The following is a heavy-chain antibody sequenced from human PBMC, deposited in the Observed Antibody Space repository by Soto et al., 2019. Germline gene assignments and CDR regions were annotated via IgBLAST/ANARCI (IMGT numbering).Heavy chain of an antibody. CDR1: GCSISSFY. J-gene: IGHJ4*02. Sequence: PSETLSLTCTVSGCSISSFYWGWIRQPPGKGLEWIGNIYYSGSTNYNPSLKSRVTISVDTSKKQLSLNLSSVTAADTAVYYCARERGRGMYYDYWGQGALVTVSS. CDR2: IYYSGST. CDR3: ARERGRGMYYDY. V-gene: IGHV4-59*01.